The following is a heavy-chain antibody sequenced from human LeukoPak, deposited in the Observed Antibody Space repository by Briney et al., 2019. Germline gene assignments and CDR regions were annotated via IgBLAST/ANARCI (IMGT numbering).Heavy chain of an antibody. V-gene: IGHV3-30*18. J-gene: IGHJ6*04. CDR3: AKENDDILTGYHYYYYGMDV. CDR1: GFTFSSYG. Sequence: GGSLRHSCAASGFTFSSYGMHWVRQAPGKGLEWVAVISYDGSNKYYADSVKGRFTISRDNSKNTLYLQMNSLRAEDTAVYYCAKENDDILTGYHYYYYGMDVWGKGTTVTVSS. D-gene: IGHD3-9*01. CDR2: ISYDGSNK.